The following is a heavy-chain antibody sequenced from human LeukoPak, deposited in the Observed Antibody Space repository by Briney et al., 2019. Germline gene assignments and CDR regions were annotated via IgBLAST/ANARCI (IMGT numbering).Heavy chain of an antibody. V-gene: IGHV1-18*01. D-gene: IGHD2-15*01. CDR2: ISAYNGNT. CDR1: GYTFTSYG. Sequence: GASVKVSCKASGYTFTSYGISWVRQAPGQGLEWMGWISAYNGNTNYAQKPQGRVTMTTDTSTSTAYMELRSLRSDDTAVYYCASGVVAATPLHAFDIWGQGTMVTVSS. CDR3: ASGVVAATPLHAFDI. J-gene: IGHJ3*02.